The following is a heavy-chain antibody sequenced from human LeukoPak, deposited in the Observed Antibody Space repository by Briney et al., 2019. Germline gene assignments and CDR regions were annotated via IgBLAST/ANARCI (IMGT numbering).Heavy chain of an antibody. CDR3: ARASKGPAARAFDY. D-gene: IGHD2-2*01. J-gene: IGHJ4*02. V-gene: IGHV4-31*03. CDR1: GGSISSGGYY. CDR2: IYYSGST. Sequence: KSSETLSLTCTVSGGSISSGGYYWSWIRQHPGKGLEWIRYIYYSGSTYYNPSLKSRVTISVDTSKNQFSLKLSSVTAADTAVYYCARASKGPAARAFDYWGQGTLVTVSS.